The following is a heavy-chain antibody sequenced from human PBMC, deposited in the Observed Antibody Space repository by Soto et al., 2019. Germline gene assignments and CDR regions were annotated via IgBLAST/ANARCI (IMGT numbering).Heavy chain of an antibody. Sequence: QVQLQESGPGLVKPSQTLSLTCTVSGGSISSGGYYWRWIRQHPGKGLEWIGYIYYSGSTYYNPSLKSRVTISVDTSKNQFSLKLSSVTAADTAVYYCARDGCSSTSCYLDWGQGTLVTVSS. CDR3: ARDGCSSTSCYLD. D-gene: IGHD2-2*01. V-gene: IGHV4-31*03. CDR2: IYYSGST. J-gene: IGHJ4*02. CDR1: GGSISSGGYY.